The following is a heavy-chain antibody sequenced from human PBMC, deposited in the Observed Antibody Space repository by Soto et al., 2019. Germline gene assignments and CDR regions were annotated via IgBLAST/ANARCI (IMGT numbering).Heavy chain of an antibody. V-gene: IGHV5-51*03. CDR2: IYPGDSDT. CDR3: ATSPRTMTTGAFDY. CDR1: GYSITTYW. Sequence: GESLQISCKGSGYSITTYWIGWVRQMPGKGLEWMGIIYPGDSDTEYGPSVQGQVTISADKSISTAYLQWSSLKASDPAMYYCATSPRTMTTGAFDYWGQGTLVTVSS. D-gene: IGHD4-17*01. J-gene: IGHJ4*02.